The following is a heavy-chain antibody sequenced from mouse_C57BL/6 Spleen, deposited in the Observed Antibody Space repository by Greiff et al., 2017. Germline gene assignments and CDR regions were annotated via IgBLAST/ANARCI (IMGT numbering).Heavy chain of an antibody. CDR1: GYTFTSYW. V-gene: IGHV1-5*01. D-gene: IGHD1-1*01. Sequence: EVQLQQSGTVLARPGASVKMSCKTSGYTFTSYWMNWVKQRPGQGLEWLGAIYPGNSDTSYNQKFKGMAKLTAVTNASTAYMVHSSLTHENSAVYYCTTMRDYGSSPYFDYWGKGTTLTVSS. CDR3: TTMRDYGSSPYFDY. CDR2: IYPGNSDT. J-gene: IGHJ2*01.